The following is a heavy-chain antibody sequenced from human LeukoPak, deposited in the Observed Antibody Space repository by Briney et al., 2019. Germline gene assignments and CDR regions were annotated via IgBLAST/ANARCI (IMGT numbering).Heavy chain of an antibody. CDR1: GYTFTSYY. Sequence: ASVKVSCKASGYTFTSYYMHWVRQAPGQGLEWMGIINPSGGSTSYAQKFQGRVTMTRDTSTSTVYMELSSLRSEDTAVYYCARDSTSSFVVVVAAYWGQGTLVIVSS. D-gene: IGHD2-15*01. CDR3: ARDSTSSFVVVVAAY. CDR2: INPSGGST. J-gene: IGHJ4*02. V-gene: IGHV1-46*01.